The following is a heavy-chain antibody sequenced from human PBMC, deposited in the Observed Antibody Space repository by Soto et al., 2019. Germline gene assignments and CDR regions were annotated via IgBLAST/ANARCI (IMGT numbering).Heavy chain of an antibody. V-gene: IGHV3-33*01. CDR3: ARSTGLLFYWYFDL. Sequence: QVQLVESGGGVVQPGRSLRLSCAASGFTFSSYGMHWVRQAPGKGLEWVAVIWYDGSNKYYADSVKGRFTISRDNSKNTLYLQMNSLRAEDTAVYYCARSTGLLFYWYFDLWGRGTLVTVSS. CDR1: GFTFSSYG. CDR2: IWYDGSNK. J-gene: IGHJ2*01. D-gene: IGHD3-3*01.